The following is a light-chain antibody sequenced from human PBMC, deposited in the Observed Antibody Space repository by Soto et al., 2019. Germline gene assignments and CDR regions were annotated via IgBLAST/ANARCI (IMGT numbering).Light chain of an antibody. Sequence: QSVLTQPPSVSAAPGQKVTISCSGSSSNIGNNYVSWYQQLPGTAPKLLIYDNNKRPSGIPDRFSGSKSGTSATLGITGLQTGDEADYYCGTWDSGLMAVVFGGGTKLTVL. J-gene: IGLJ2*01. V-gene: IGLV1-51*01. CDR1: SSNIGNNY. CDR3: GTWDSGLMAVV. CDR2: DNN.